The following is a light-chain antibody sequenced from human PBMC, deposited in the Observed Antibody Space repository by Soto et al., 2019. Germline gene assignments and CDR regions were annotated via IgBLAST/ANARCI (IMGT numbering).Light chain of an antibody. CDR2: AAS. CDR1: QGISSY. V-gene: IGKV1-8*01. Sequence: AIRMTQSPSSFSASTGDRVTITCRASQGISSYLAWYQQKPGKAPKLLIYAASTLQSGVPSRFSGSGSGTEFTLTISCLQSADFATYYCQQYYSYPPTFGQGTRLEIK. J-gene: IGKJ5*01. CDR3: QQYYSYPPT.